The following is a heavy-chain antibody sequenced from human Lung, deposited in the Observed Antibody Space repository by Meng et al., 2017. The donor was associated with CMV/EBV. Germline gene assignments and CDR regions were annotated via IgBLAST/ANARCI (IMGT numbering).Heavy chain of an antibody. CDR2: INPNSGGT. CDR1: GYTFTGYF. D-gene: IGHD2/OR15-2a*01. Sequence: ASVKVSCKASGYTFTGYFMHWVRQAPGQGLEWMGWINPNSGGTNYAQKFQGRVIMTWDTSISSAYMQLSRLTSNDTAVFYCARGGLSTALPEAPSSSSIDNWGQGTLVTFSS. J-gene: IGHJ4*02. CDR3: ARGGLSTALPEAPSSSSIDN. V-gene: IGHV1-2*02.